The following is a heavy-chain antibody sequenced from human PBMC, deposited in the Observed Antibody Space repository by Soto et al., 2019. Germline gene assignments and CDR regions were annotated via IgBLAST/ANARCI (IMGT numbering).Heavy chain of an antibody. CDR1: GGSISSGGYS. Sequence: QLQLQESGSGLVKPSQTLSLTCAVSGGSISSGGYSWSWIRQPPGKGLEWIGYIYHSGSTYYNPSLKSRVTISVDRSKNQFSLKLSSVTAADTAVYYCARGLGGDVWGSYRSVATRHWYFDLWGRGTLVTVSS. V-gene: IGHV4-30-2*01. CDR2: IYHSGST. D-gene: IGHD3-16*02. CDR3: ARGLGGDVWGSYRSVATRHWYFDL. J-gene: IGHJ2*01.